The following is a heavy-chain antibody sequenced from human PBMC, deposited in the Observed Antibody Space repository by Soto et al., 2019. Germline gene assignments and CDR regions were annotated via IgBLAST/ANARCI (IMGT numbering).Heavy chain of an antibody. D-gene: IGHD3-22*01. V-gene: IGHV3-23*01. CDR2: ISGSGGST. CDR3: ARAPYDDRNYESSGYTVP. Sequence: GESLRLWCAASGVTFSSNALSWGRQALGKGLGWVSTISGSGGSTYYADSVKGRFTIARDNSKNTLYLQMNRRRAEEKAVFYCARAPYDDRNYESSGYTVPRGDGT. J-gene: IGHJ5*02. CDR1: GVTFSSNA.